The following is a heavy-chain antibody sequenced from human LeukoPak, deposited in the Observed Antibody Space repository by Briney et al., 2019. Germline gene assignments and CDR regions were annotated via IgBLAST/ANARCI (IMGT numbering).Heavy chain of an antibody. D-gene: IGHD6-19*01. CDR1: GGSISSYY. V-gene: IGHV4-59*01. CDR3: ARDYDSSGWYNYYYYMDV. J-gene: IGHJ6*03. CDR2: IYYSGST. Sequence: PSETLSLTCTVSGGSISSYYWSWIRQPPGKGLEWIGYIYYSGSTNYNPSLKSRVTISVDTSKSQFSLNLSSVTAADTAVYYCARDYDSSGWYNYYYYMDVWGKGTTVTISS.